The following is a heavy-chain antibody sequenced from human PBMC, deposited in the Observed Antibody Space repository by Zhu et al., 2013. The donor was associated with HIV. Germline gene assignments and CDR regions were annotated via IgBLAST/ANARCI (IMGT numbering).Heavy chain of an antibody. J-gene: IGHJ3*01. CDR3: ARDHTISYAYDV. CDR2: ISTYYGNT. Sequence: QDHLVQSGGEVKKPGASVKVSCKASGYTFTNYGITWVRQAPGQGLEWVGWISTYYGNTNSAQRLQGRLTLTTDTSTSTAFMELRSLRSDDTAVYYCARDHTISYAYDVWGQGTRVSVSS. CDR1: GYTFTNYG. V-gene: IGHV1-18*01.